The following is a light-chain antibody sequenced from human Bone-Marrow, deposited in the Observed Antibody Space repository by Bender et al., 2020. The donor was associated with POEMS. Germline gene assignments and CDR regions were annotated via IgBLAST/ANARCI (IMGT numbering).Light chain of an antibody. J-gene: IGLJ2*01. V-gene: IGLV3-25*03. Sequence: SYVVTQTPSVSVAPGETARITCGGNNIGAKSVHWYQQKPGQAPVLVIYKDNERPSGIPERFSGSSSGTTVTLTISGVQAEDEADYYCQSADSSGTYGVFGGGTKLTVL. CDR2: KDN. CDR3: QSADSSGTYGV. CDR1: NIGAKS.